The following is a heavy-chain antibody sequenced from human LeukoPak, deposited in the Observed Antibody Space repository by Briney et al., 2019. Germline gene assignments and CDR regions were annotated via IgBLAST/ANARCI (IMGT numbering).Heavy chain of an antibody. J-gene: IGHJ4*02. CDR2: IWYDGSYK. CDR1: GFTFSNYA. V-gene: IGHV3-33*01. Sequence: GGSLRLSCAASGFTFSNYAMHWVRQAPGKGLEWMAIIWYDGSYKYYADSVKGRFTISRDNSKNTLYLQVNSLTAEDTAVYYCARKYCSSTSCLFDYWGQGTLVTVSS. CDR3: ARKYCSSTSCLFDY. D-gene: IGHD2-2*01.